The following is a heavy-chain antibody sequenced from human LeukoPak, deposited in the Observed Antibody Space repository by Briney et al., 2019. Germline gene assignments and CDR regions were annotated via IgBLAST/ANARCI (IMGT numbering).Heavy chain of an antibody. CDR3: AREPYSGSYFGYYYYMDV. Sequence: VGSLRLSCAASGFTFSSYWMSWVRQAPGKGLEWVANIKQDGSEKYYVDSVKGRFTISRDNAKNSLYLQMNSLRAEDTAVYYCAREPYSGSYFGYYYYMDVWGKGTTVTVSS. V-gene: IGHV3-7*01. CDR2: IKQDGSEK. J-gene: IGHJ6*03. D-gene: IGHD1-26*01. CDR1: GFTFSSYW.